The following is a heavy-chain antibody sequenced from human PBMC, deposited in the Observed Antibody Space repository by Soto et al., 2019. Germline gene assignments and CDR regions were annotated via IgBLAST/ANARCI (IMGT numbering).Heavy chain of an antibody. J-gene: IGHJ6*02. D-gene: IGHD5-12*01. CDR3: ARDPLGYSGYDLDKSGGQYYYGMDV. V-gene: IGHV4-61*01. CDR1: GGSVSSGSYY. Sequence: TSETLSLTCTVSGGSVSSGSYYWSWIRQPPGKGLEWIGYIYYSGSTNYNPSLKSRVTISVDTSKNQFSLKLSSVTAADTAVYYCARDPLGYSGYDLDKSGGQYYYGMDVWGQGTTVTVSS. CDR2: IYYSGST.